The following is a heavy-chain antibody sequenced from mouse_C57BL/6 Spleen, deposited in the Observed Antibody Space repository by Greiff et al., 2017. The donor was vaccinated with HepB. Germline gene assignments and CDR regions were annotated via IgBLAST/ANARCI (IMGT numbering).Heavy chain of an antibody. CDR2: IDPSDSYT. J-gene: IGHJ2*01. D-gene: IGHD1-2*01. Sequence: QVQLQQPGAELVMPGASVKLSCKASGYTFTSYWMHWVKQRPGQGLEWIGEIDPSDSYTNYNQKFKGKSTLTVDKSSSTAYMQLSSLTSEDSAVYYCARVTYYGLDYWGQGTTLTVSS. CDR1: GYTFTSYW. V-gene: IGHV1-69*01. CDR3: ARVTYYGLDY.